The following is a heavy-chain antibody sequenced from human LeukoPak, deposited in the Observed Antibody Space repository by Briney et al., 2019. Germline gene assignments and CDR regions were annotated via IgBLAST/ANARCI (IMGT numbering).Heavy chain of an antibody. CDR3: AKDRSSSWCIDY. Sequence: GGSLRLPCAASGFTFSSNGMHWVRQAPGKGLEWVAVISYDGSDIHYADSVKGRFTISRDNSKNTLFLQMNSLRAEDTAVYYCAKDRSSSWCIDYWGQGTLVTVSS. CDR2: ISYDGSDI. CDR1: GFTFSSNG. D-gene: IGHD6-13*01. J-gene: IGHJ4*02. V-gene: IGHV3-30*18.